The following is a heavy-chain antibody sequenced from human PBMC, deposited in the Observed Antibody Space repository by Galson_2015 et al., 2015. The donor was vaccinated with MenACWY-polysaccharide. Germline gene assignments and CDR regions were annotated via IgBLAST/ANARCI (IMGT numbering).Heavy chain of an antibody. CDR2: SRNKAKRYTT. CDR3: TRDSARSGSSAFDM. J-gene: IGHJ3*02. D-gene: IGHD3-10*01. V-gene: IGHV3-72*01. CDR1: GIILSDQY. Sequence: SLRLSCAASGIILSDQYIDWVRQAPGKGLEWVGRSRNKAKRYTTEYAASVKGRFTISRDDSKNSLYLQMNSLKTEDTAVYYCTRDSARSGSSAFDMWGQGTMVTVSS.